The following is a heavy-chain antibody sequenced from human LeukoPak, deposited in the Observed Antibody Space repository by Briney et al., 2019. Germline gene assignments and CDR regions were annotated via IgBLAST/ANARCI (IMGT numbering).Heavy chain of an antibody. V-gene: IGHV3-21*01. CDR1: GFTFSTYG. Sequence: PGGSLRPSCAASGFTFSTYGMNWVRQAPGKGLEWVSSISSSSSSIYYADSVKGRFTISRDNAKNSLYLQMNSLRVEDTAVYYCARVSGFSGLAFDYWGQGTLVTVSS. CDR2: ISSSSSSI. D-gene: IGHD3-22*01. CDR3: ARVSGFSGLAFDY. J-gene: IGHJ4*02.